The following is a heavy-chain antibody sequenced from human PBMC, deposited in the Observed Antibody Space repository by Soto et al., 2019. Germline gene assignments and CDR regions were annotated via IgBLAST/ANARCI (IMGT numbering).Heavy chain of an antibody. CDR1: GGSVTNSSYY. J-gene: IGHJ4*02. CDR2: VYYRGRS. Sequence: ETLCLTCPVSGGSVTNSSYYWGWIRQSPGKGLEWIGSVYYRGRSYSKSSVKSRVTISVDTSKNRFSLSLNSVTASDTAVYFCVSQRTTVPTQAYFDYWGPGALVTVSS. D-gene: IGHD4-17*01. CDR3: VSQRTTVPTQAYFDY. V-gene: IGHV4-39*01.